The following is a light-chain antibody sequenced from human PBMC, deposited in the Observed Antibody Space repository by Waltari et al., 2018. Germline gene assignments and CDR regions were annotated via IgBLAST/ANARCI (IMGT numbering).Light chain of an antibody. J-gene: IGKJ2*01. CDR1: QSVSTN. V-gene: IGKV3-15*01. CDR2: RAS. Sequence: EIVITQSPATLSVSPGERATLSCRASQSVSTNLAWYQQKPGQAPRLLIYRASTRATGIPARFSGGGSGTEFTLTISSLQSEDFAVYYCHQYDNWPYTFGQGTKLEIK. CDR3: HQYDNWPYT.